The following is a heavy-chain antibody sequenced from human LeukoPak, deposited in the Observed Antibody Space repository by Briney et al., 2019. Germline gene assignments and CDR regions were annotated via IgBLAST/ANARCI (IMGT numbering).Heavy chain of an antibody. Sequence: LGESLKISCEGSGYSFTSYWIVWVRHMPGEGLEWMGTIYPGDCDTRYSPSFQGQVTISVDKSITTAFLQWSSLKASDTAMYYCARSDRPHIIQYVLDVWGQGTTITVSS. CDR2: IYPGDCDT. CDR3: ARSDRPHIIQYVLDV. V-gene: IGHV5-51*01. J-gene: IGHJ6*02. D-gene: IGHD2-21*01. CDR1: GYSFTSYW.